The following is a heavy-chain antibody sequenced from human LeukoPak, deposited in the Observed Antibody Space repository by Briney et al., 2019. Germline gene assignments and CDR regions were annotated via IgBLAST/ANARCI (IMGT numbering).Heavy chain of an antibody. CDR3: AREGGFYRPLDY. CDR1: GGSISTTNW. J-gene: IGHJ4*02. Sequence: SGTLSLTCDVSGGSISTTNWWTWVRQPPGGGLEWIGEVHLNGRTHYSPSLESRVTMSVDMSENHISLQLTPVTAADTAVYYCAREGGFYRPLDYSGPGTLVTVSS. V-gene: IGHV4-4*02. D-gene: IGHD2/OR15-2a*01. CDR2: VHLNGRT.